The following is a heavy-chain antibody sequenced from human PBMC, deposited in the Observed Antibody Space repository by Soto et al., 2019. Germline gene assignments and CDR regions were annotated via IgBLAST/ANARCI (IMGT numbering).Heavy chain of an antibody. D-gene: IGHD1-26*01. CDR2: IYYSGST. Sequence: QVQLQESGPGLVKPSETLSLTCTVSGGSVSSGSYYWSWIRQPPGKGLEWIGYIYYSGSTNYNSSLRSGVTISVATSKNPFSLNLSSVPAADTAVYYCARGGGGTYYYFDYWGQGTLVTVSS. J-gene: IGHJ4*02. V-gene: IGHV4-61*01. CDR3: ARGGGGTYYYFDY. CDR1: GGSVSSGSYY.